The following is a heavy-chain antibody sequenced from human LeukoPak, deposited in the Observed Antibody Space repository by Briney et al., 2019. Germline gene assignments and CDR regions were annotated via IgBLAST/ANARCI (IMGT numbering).Heavy chain of an antibody. CDR3: AKDTRGYSYGPYFFDY. J-gene: IGHJ4*02. CDR1: GFTFSGYA. V-gene: IGHV3-23*01. CDR2: ISGSGGST. Sequence: GGSLRLSCAASGFTFSGYAMSWVRQAPGKGLEWVSAISGSGGSTYYAYSVKGRFTISRDNSKNTLYLQMKSLRADDTAVYYCAKDTRGYSYGPYFFDYWGQGTMVTVSS. D-gene: IGHD5-18*01.